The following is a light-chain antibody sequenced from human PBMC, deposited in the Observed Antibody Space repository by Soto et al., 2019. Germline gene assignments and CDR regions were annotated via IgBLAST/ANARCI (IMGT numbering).Light chain of an antibody. Sequence: EIVLTQSPATLSLSPGERATLSCRASQSVSSYLAWYQQKPGQAPRLLIYGASTRATGIPARFSGSGSWQEFTLSISGLQSEDVEVYYCKQYNNWPPITFGQGTRLEV. CDR2: GAS. CDR1: QSVSSY. V-gene: IGKV3-15*01. J-gene: IGKJ5*01. CDR3: KQYNNWPPIT.